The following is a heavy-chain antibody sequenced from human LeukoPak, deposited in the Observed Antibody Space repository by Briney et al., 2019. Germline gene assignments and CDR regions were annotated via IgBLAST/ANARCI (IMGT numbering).Heavy chain of an antibody. J-gene: IGHJ5*02. V-gene: IGHV1-69*13. D-gene: IGHD2-15*01. Sequence: SVKVSCKASGGTFSSYAISWVRQAPGQGLEWMGGIIPIFGTANYAQKFQGRVTITADESTSTAYMELSSLRSEDTAVYYCAGGGYCSGGSCGVDPWGQGTLVTVSS. CDR1: GGTFSSYA. CDR2: IIPIFGTA. CDR3: AGGGYCSGGSCGVDP.